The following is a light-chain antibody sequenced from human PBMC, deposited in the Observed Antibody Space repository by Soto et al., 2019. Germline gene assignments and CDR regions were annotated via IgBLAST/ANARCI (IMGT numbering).Light chain of an antibody. Sequence: DIQMTQSPSTLSATAGDRVTITCRASQSISSWLAWYQQKPGKAPKLLIYKASSLESGVPSRFSGSGSGTEFTLTISSLQPDDFATYYCQQYNSYAWTLGQGTKVDIK. CDR3: QQYNSYAWT. CDR2: KAS. V-gene: IGKV1-5*03. CDR1: QSISSW. J-gene: IGKJ1*01.